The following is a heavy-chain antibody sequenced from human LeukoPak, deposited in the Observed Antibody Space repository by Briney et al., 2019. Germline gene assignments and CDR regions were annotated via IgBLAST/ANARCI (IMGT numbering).Heavy chain of an antibody. CDR2: INPNSGGT. CDR3: ARVNSSGWYYFDY. J-gene: IGHJ4*02. Sequence: ASVKVSCKASGYTFTGYYIHWVRQAPGQGLEWMGWINPNSGGTNYAQKFQGRVTMTSDTSISTAYMELSRLRSDDTAVYYCARVNSSGWYYFDYWGQGTLVTVSS. D-gene: IGHD6-19*01. V-gene: IGHV1-2*02. CDR1: GYTFTGYY.